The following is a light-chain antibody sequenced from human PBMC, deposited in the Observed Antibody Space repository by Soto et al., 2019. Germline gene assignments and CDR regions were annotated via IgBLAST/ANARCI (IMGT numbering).Light chain of an antibody. CDR3: QQYNSYSPT. CDR1: QTISSW. Sequence: NQSPSSLSASVIDRVAIPCLASQTISSWLAWYQQKPGKAPKLLIYKASTLKSGVPSRFSGSGSGTEFTLTISGLQPGDSATYYCQQYNSYSPTFGQGTKVDIK. J-gene: IGKJ1*01. V-gene: IGKV1-5*03. CDR2: KAS.